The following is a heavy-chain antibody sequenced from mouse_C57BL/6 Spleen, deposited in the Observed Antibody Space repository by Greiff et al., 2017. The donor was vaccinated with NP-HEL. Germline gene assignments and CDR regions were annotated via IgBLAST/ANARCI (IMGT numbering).Heavy chain of an antibody. CDR2: INPSTGGT. Sequence: EVQLQESGPELVKPGASVKISCKASGYSFTGYYMNWVKQSPEKSLEWIGEINPSTGGTTYNQKFKAKATLTVDKSSSTAYMQLKSLTSEDSAVYYCARSTFTTVVATDYFDYWGQGTTLTVSS. CDR1: GYSFTGYY. D-gene: IGHD1-1*01. V-gene: IGHV1-42*01. J-gene: IGHJ2*01. CDR3: ARSTFTTVVATDYFDY.